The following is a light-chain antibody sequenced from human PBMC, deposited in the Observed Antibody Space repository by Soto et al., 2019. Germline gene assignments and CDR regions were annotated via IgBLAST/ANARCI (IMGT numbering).Light chain of an antibody. CDR3: QQYNNWPRT. Sequence: EIVLTQSPDTLSLSPGERATLSCRASKSFSRSYLAWYQQKPGQAPRLLIYDASNRATGIPARFSGSGSGTEFTLTISSLQSEDFAVYYCQQYNNWPRTFGQGTKVDIK. V-gene: IGKV3D-15*01. J-gene: IGKJ1*01. CDR2: DAS. CDR1: KSFSRSY.